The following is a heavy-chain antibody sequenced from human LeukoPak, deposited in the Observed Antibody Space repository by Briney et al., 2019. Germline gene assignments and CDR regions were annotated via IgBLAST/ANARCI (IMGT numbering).Heavy chain of an antibody. D-gene: IGHD1-20*01. Sequence: ASVKVSCKASGYTFGTHWMHWVRQAPGQGLEWMAIINPSGDVRSYAQKFQGRVTVTRDMSTRTVYMELSDLRPEDTAVYYCERDYSGDWEQITGWWFDPWGQGTLVIVSS. CDR1: GYTFGTHW. V-gene: IGHV1-46*01. CDR3: ERDYSGDWEQITGWWFDP. CDR2: INPSGDVR. J-gene: IGHJ5*02.